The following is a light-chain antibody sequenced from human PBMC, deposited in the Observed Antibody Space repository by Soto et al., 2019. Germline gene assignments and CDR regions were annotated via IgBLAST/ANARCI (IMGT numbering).Light chain of an antibody. CDR3: NSYTSTSTVV. V-gene: IGLV2-14*01. CDR2: EVT. Sequence: QSALTQPASVSGSPGQSITISCTGTSSDVGGYNYVSWYQQHPGKAPKLIIYEVTNRPSGVSTRFSVSKSGNTASLTISGLQAEDGADYYCNSYTSTSTVVFGGGTKLTVL. CDR1: SSDVGGYNY. J-gene: IGLJ2*01.